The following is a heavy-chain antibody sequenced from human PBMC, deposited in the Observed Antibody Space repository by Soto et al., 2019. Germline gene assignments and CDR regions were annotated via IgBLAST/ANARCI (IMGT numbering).Heavy chain of an antibody. V-gene: IGHV1-2*02. CDR3: ARGAGIIAAAAHVGGGGYYYYGMDV. Sequence: QVQLVQSGAEVKKPGASVKVSCKASGYTFTGYYMHWVRQAPGQGLEWMGWINPNSGGTNYAQKFQGRVTMPRETSISTAEMGRSRLRADDTAVYYCARGAGIIAAAAHVGGGGYYYYGMDVWGQGTTVTVSS. J-gene: IGHJ6*02. CDR1: GYTFTGYY. CDR2: INPNSGGT. D-gene: IGHD6-13*01.